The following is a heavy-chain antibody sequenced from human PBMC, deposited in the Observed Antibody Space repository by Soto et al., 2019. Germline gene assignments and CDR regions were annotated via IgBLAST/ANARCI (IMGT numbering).Heavy chain of an antibody. CDR1: GYSFTSYW. Sequence: GESLKISCKGSGYSFTSYWISLVRQMPGKDLEWMGRIDPSDSYTNYSPSFQGHATISADKSISTAYLQWSSLKASETPMYYCARHSLETAMVIGGIDVWGEGTTVTLS. V-gene: IGHV5-10-1*01. D-gene: IGHD5-18*01. CDR3: ARHSLETAMVIGGIDV. CDR2: IDPSDSYT. J-gene: IGHJ6*02.